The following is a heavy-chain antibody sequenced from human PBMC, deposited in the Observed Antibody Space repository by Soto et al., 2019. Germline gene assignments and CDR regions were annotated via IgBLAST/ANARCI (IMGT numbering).Heavy chain of an antibody. J-gene: IGHJ4*02. Sequence: LSLTCTVSGVSVSRDYQWIWIRQPPGKGLEWIGSIYHSGSTYYNPSLKSRVTISVDTSKNQFSLKLSSVTAADTAVYYCAGTGSYYRREADYWGQGTLVTVSS. V-gene: IGHV4-38-2*02. CDR1: GVSVSRDYQ. CDR3: AGTGSYYRREADY. D-gene: IGHD1-26*01. CDR2: IYHSGST.